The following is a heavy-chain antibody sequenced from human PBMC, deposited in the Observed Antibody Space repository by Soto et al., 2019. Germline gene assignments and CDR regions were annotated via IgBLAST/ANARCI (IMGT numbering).Heavy chain of an antibody. D-gene: IGHD2-8*01. CDR1: GFTFSSST. CDR2: ISSSSSYI. V-gene: IGHV3-21*01. J-gene: IGHJ5*02. CDR3: ARDLGEVYAT. Sequence: EVQLVESGGGLVKPGGSLRLSCAGSGFTFSSSTMTWVRQAPGKGLEWVSSISSSSSYIYQPDSLKGRFTISRDNVKNSVFLQMSSLRAEDTAVYYCARDLGEVYATWGQGTLVTVSS.